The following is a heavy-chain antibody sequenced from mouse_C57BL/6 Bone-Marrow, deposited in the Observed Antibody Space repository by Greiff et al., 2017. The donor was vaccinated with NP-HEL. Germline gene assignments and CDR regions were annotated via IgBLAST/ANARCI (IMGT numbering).Heavy chain of an antibody. Sequence: EVQLQQSGPELVKPGASVKISCKASGYSFTGYYMNWVKQSPEKSLEWIGEINPSTGGTTYNQKFKAKATLTVDKSSSTAYMQLKSLTSEDSAVYYCARELQDWYFDVWGTGTTVTVSS. CDR1: GYSFTGYY. D-gene: IGHD1-1*01. J-gene: IGHJ1*03. CDR3: ARELQDWYFDV. V-gene: IGHV1-42*01. CDR2: INPSTGGT.